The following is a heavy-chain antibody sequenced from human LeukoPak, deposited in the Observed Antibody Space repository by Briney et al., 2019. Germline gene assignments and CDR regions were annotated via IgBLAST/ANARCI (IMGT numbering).Heavy chain of an antibody. CDR1: GLTFSSYW. CDR3: ARGDFWSGDLIQH. V-gene: IGHV4-4*02. CDR2: IYHSGST. J-gene: IGHJ1*01. D-gene: IGHD3-3*01. Sequence: GSLRLSCAASGLTFSSYWMSWVRQPPGKGLEWNGEIYHSGSTNYNPSLKSRVTISVDKSKNQFSLKLSSVTAADTAVYYCARGDFWSGDLIQHWGQGTLVTVSS.